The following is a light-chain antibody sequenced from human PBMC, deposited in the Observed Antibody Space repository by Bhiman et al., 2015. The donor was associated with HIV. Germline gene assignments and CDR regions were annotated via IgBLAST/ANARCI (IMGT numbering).Light chain of an antibody. V-gene: IGLV3-21*04. Sequence: SYVLTQPPSVSVAPGKTASITCGGNNIGSKSVHWYQQKPGQAPVLVIYYDSDRPSGIPERFSASNSGNTATLTISRVEAGDEADYYCQVWDYTSDQSVVFGGGTQLTVL. J-gene: IGLJ2*01. CDR2: YDS. CDR1: NIGSKS. CDR3: QVWDYTSDQSVV.